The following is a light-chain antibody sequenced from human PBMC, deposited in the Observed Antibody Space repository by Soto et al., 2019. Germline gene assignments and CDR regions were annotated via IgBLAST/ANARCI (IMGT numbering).Light chain of an antibody. CDR2: DVS. V-gene: IGLV2-14*01. Sequence: QSALTQPASVSGSPGQSITISCTGTSTDVGRYNYVSWYQQHPGNAPKLMVYDVSNRPSWVSNRFSGSKSGITASLTISGLQAEDEADYYCTSYTSDSTYVVGTGTKVTVL. CDR1: STDVGRYNY. CDR3: TSYTSDSTYV. J-gene: IGLJ1*01.